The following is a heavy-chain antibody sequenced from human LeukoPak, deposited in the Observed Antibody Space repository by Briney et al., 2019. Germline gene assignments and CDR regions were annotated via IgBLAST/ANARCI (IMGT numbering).Heavy chain of an antibody. CDR1: GGSITQTNY. Sequence: SETLSLTCDVSGGSITQTNYWTWVRRPPGKGLEWIGEVNLQGSTNYNPSLMRRVAISVDTSANHVSLQLTSVTAADTAVYYCAREGGPYRPLDYSGQGTLVTVSS. J-gene: IGHJ4*02. CDR3: AREGGPYRPLDY. V-gene: IGHV4-4*02. CDR2: VNLQGST.